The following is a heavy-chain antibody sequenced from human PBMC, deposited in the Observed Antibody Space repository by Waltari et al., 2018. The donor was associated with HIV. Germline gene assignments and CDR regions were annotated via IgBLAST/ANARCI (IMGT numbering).Heavy chain of an antibody. D-gene: IGHD2-21*02. CDR2: INHSGST. V-gene: IGHV4-34*01. J-gene: IGHJ4*02. Sequence: QVQLHQWGAGLLKPAETLSVTCAVYGGSFSGFYWSWIRQSPGKGLEWIGEINHSGSTNYNPSLESRVTMSLDTSKKQFSLKLTSVTAADTAVYYCARGRVVVTAPLIADTTLAYWGQGTLVTVSS. CDR3: ARGRVVVTAPLIADTTLAY. CDR1: GGSFSGFY.